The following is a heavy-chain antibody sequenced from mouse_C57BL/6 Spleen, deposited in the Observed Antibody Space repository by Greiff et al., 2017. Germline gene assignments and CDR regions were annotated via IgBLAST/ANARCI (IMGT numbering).Heavy chain of an antibody. Sequence: QVTLKVSGPGILQPSQTLSLTCSFSGFSLSTFGMGVGWISQPSGKGLEWLAHLWWDDDKYYNPALKSRRPISKDTSKTQVFLKIANVDTADTATDYCARIIPGFYYFAYWGQGTPLTVSS. CDR1: GFSLSTFGMG. V-gene: IGHV8-8*01. CDR3: ARIIPGFYYFAY. CDR2: LWWDDDK. J-gene: IGHJ2*01.